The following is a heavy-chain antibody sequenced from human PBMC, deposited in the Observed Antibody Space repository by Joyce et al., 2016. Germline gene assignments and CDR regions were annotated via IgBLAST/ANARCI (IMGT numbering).Heavy chain of an antibody. CDR2: ISYDGPNK. D-gene: IGHD6-13*01. CDR3: ARRSGIPAGRRPGAFDM. J-gene: IGHJ3*02. CDR1: GSSFGGYA. Sequence: QEQLEESGGGVVQPGTSLRLSCTASGSSFGGYAMNWVRQAPGKGLEWVAIISYDGPNKFYADSVRGRFTISRDNYKNTLFLQMNSLTIEDAGVYYCARRSGIPAGRRPGAFDMWGQGTVVTVSS. V-gene: IGHV3-30*04.